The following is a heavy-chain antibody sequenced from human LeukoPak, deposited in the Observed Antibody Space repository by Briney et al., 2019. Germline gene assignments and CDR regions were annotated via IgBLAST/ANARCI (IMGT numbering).Heavy chain of an antibody. Sequence: HPGGSLRLSCAASGFTFSAFGMNWVRQAPGKGLEWVSTITKSGDSTYYVDSVKGRFTISRDNSKNTLYLQMNSLRAEDTAVYYCARAQSSSGYYTPGYYYYGMDVWGQGTTVTVSS. CDR3: ARAQSSSGYYTPGYYYYGMDV. CDR2: ITKSGDST. CDR1: GFTFSAFG. J-gene: IGHJ6*02. V-gene: IGHV3-23*01. D-gene: IGHD3-22*01.